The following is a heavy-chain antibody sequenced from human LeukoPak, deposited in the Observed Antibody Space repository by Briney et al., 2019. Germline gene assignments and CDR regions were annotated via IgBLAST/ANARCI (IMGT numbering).Heavy chain of an antibody. V-gene: IGHV4-61*02. Sequence: PSETLSLTCTVSGGSISSGSYYWSWIRQPAGKGLEWIGRIYTSGSTNYNPSLKSRVTMSVDTSKNQFSLKLSSVTAADTAVYYCARDRKTQYSYGIFDYWGQGTLVTVSS. CDR3: ARDRKTQYSYGIFDY. CDR2: IYTSGST. D-gene: IGHD5-18*01. J-gene: IGHJ4*02. CDR1: GGSISSGSYY.